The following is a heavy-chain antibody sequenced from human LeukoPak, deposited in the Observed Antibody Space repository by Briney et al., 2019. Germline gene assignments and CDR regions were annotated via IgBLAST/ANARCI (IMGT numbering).Heavy chain of an antibody. D-gene: IGHD3-3*01. V-gene: IGHV3-23*01. CDR1: GFTFSSYA. CDR3: AKDFWSGYYPNY. J-gene: IGHJ4*02. Sequence: GGSLRLSCAASGFTFSSYAMNWVRQAPGKGLEWVSGSGSGGSIYYADSVKGRFTISRDNSKNTLFLQMNSLRAEGTAVYYCAKDFWSGYYPNYWGQGTLVTVSS. CDR2: SGSGGSI.